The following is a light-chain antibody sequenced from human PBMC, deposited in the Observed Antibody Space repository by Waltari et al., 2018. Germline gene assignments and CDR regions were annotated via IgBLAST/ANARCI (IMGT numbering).Light chain of an antibody. V-gene: IGLV5-45*01. CDR1: SGIDVATFK. Sequence: QAVLTQPASLSASPGASVSLTCTFRSGIDVATFKIYWYKQRPGSPPRFLLKCRSDSTEQRGAGVPSRFSVSKDSSANAALLLISELQSEDEADYYCMILYNDAVVFGGGTKLTVL. J-gene: IGLJ2*01. CDR2: CRSDSTE. CDR3: MILYNDAVV.